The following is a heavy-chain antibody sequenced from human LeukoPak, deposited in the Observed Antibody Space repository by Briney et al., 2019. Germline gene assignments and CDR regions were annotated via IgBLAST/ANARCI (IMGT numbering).Heavy chain of an antibody. CDR2: ISSSSSYI. V-gene: IGHV3-21*01. D-gene: IGHD2-2*01. Sequence: PGGSLRLSCAASGFTFSSYSMNWVRQAPGKGLEWVSSISSSSSYIYYADSVKGRFTISRDNAKNSLYLQMNSLRAEDTAVYYCARDNGIPAASFDYWGQGTLVTVSS. CDR1: GFTFSSYS. J-gene: IGHJ4*02. CDR3: ARDNGIPAASFDY.